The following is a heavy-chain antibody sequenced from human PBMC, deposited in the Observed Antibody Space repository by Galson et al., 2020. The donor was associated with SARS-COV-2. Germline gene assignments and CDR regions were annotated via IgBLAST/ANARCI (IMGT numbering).Heavy chain of an antibody. D-gene: IGHD1-26*01. CDR2: ISYDGSNK. CDR1: GFTFSSYA. J-gene: IGHJ4*02. V-gene: IGHV3-30*01. CDR3: ARPYSGSYYRGFDY. Sequence: GESLKISCAASGFTFSSYAMHWVRQAPGKGLEWVAVISYDGSNKYYADSVKGRFTISRDNSKNTLYLQMNSLRAEDTAVYYCARPYSGSYYRGFDYWGQGTLVTVSS.